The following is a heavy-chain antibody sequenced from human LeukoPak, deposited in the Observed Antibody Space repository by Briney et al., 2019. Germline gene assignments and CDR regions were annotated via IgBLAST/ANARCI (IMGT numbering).Heavy chain of an antibody. J-gene: IGHJ4*02. CDR3: ARMDRSIFAVVIIDY. V-gene: IGHV4-31*03. CDR2: IYYSGSP. CDR1: GGSMSSGGYY. D-gene: IGHD3-3*01. Sequence: SETLSLTCTVSGGSMSSGGYYWIWIRQPPGKGLEGLGHIYYSGSPYSTRSLKSRVTISVDTSKTKFSLKLSSVPAAEPAVYYCARMDRSIFAVVIIDYWGEGTLVTVSS.